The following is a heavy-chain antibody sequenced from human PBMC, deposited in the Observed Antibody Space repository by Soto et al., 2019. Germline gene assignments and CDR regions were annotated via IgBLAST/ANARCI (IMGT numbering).Heavy chain of an antibody. CDR3: SKDHGLDY. D-gene: IGHD5-12*01. CDR2: ISYDGSNK. J-gene: IGHJ4*02. CDR1: GFTFSSYG. V-gene: IGHV3-30*18. Sequence: AGGSLRLSCAASGFTFSSYGMHWVRQAPGRGLEWVAVISYDGSNKYYADSVKGRFTISRDNSKNTLYLQMNSLRAEDTAVDYCSKDHGLDYWGQGTLVTVSS.